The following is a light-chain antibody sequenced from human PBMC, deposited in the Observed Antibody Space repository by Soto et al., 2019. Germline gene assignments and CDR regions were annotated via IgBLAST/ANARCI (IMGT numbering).Light chain of an antibody. CDR1: QSTSSC. CDR3: QHYNSYSEA. V-gene: IGKV1-5*01. CDR2: AAS. Sequence: DIQITQSPSTLSASVGYRVTITCLASQSTSSCLAWYQQKPGKAPKLLIYAASTLQSGVPSRFSGSGSGTEFTLTISSLQPDDFATYYCQHYNSYSEAFGQGTKGDIK. J-gene: IGKJ1*01.